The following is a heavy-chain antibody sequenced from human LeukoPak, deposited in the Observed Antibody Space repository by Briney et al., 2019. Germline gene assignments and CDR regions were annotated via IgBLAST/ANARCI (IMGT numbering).Heavy chain of an antibody. CDR2: ISGSGGST. Sequence: TGGSLRLSCAASGFTFSSYAMSWVRQAPGKGLEWVSAISGSGGSTYYADSVKGRFTISRDNSKNTLYLQMNSLRAEDTAVYHCAKEIYYDSTGPQYWGQGTLVTVSS. CDR1: GFTFSSYA. J-gene: IGHJ4*02. CDR3: AKEIYYDSTGPQY. D-gene: IGHD3-22*01. V-gene: IGHV3-23*01.